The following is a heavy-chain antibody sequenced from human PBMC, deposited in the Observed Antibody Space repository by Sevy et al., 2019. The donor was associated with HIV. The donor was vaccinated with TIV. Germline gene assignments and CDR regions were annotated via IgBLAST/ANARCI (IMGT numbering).Heavy chain of an antibody. D-gene: IGHD3-22*01. Sequence: GGSLRLSCAASGITFVAYAMSWVRQAPGKGLEWVSTISGSGRNTYYADSVKARFTISRDNSKNTLYLQMNSLRADDTAVYYCAKALNPALESMIEVIFRTLKGFDVWGQGTMVTVSS. V-gene: IGHV3-23*01. CDR2: ISGSGRNT. CDR1: GITFVAYA. J-gene: IGHJ3*01. CDR3: AKALNPALESMIEVIFRTLKGFDV.